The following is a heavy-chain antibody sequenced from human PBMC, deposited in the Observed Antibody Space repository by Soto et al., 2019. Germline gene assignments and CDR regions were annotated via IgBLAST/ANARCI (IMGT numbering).Heavy chain of an antibody. CDR2: IYHSGST. CDR3: ARLDIVGPHYFDY. D-gene: IGHD2-15*01. Sequence: QLQLQESGSGLVKPSQTLSLTCAVSGGSISSGGYSWSWIRQPPGKGLEWIGYIYHSGSTYYNPSLKSRVTISVDRSKNQFSLKLSSVTAADTAVYYCARLDIVGPHYFDYWGQGTLVTVSS. J-gene: IGHJ4*02. V-gene: IGHV4-30-2*01. CDR1: GGSISSGGYS.